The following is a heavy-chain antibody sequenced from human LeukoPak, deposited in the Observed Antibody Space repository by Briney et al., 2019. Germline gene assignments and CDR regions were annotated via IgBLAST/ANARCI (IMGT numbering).Heavy chain of an antibody. CDR1: GYLFTNYW. D-gene: IGHD5-18*01. V-gene: IGHV5-51*01. J-gene: IGHJ4*02. CDR2: IYPADSDT. CDR3: ARRADTSMVTRGEFDY. Sequence: GESLKISCQGSGYLFTNYWLGWVRQMPGKGLEWMGIIYPADSDTRYSPSFQGQVTISAGKSLKTAYLQWSSLKASDPAMYYCARRADTSMVTRGEFDYWGQGTLVTVSS.